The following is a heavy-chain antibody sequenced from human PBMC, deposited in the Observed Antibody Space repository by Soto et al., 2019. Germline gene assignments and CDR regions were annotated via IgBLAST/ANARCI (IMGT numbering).Heavy chain of an antibody. CDR1: GFSFNDYS. V-gene: IGHV3-48*01. J-gene: IGHJ4*02. CDR3: ARDPPHFRYFGCLRFEY. CDR2: ISRSSGTI. D-gene: IGHD3-9*01. Sequence: GGSLRLSCAASGFSFNDYSMNWVRQAPGKGLEWVSYISRSSGTIYYADSVKGRFTISRDNAKNSLYLQMNSLRAEDTAVYYCARDPPHFRYFGCLRFEYWGPGTLVTDPS.